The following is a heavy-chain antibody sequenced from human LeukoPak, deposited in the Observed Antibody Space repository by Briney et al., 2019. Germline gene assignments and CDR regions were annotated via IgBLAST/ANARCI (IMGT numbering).Heavy chain of an antibody. CDR1: GGSFSGYY. CDR2: INHSVST. Sequence: SETLSLTCAVYGGSFSGYYWSWIRQPPGKGLEWIGEINHSVSTNYNPSLKSRVTISVDTSKNQFSLKLRSVTAADPAVYYCASSDVATSYFDYWGEGTLVTVSS. D-gene: IGHD5-12*01. CDR3: ASSDVATSYFDY. V-gene: IGHV4-34*01. J-gene: IGHJ4*02.